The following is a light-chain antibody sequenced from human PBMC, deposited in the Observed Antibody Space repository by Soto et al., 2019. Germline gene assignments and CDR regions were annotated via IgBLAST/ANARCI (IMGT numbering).Light chain of an antibody. V-gene: IGKV3-20*01. CDR1: QSVSSSS. Sequence: EIVLTQSPGTLSLSPGEGATLSCRASQSVSSSSLAWYQQKPGQAPRLLIYGASSRATGIPDRFSGSGSGTDFTLTISRLEPEDFAVYFCQQYGSSPTFGQGTKVEIK. CDR3: QQYGSSPT. J-gene: IGKJ1*01. CDR2: GAS.